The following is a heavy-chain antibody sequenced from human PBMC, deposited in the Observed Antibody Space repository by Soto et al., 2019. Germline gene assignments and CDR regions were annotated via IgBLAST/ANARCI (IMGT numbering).Heavy chain of an antibody. CDR3: ARDPGFYDILTGYYPDAFDI. Sequence: GASVKVSCKASGYTFTSYYMHWVRQAPGQGLEWMGIINPSGGSTSYAQKFQGRVTMTRDTSTSTVYMELSSLRSEDTAVYYCARDPGFYDILTGYYPDAFDIWGQGTMVTVSS. CDR1: GYTFTSYY. V-gene: IGHV1-46*01. D-gene: IGHD3-9*01. CDR2: INPSGGST. J-gene: IGHJ3*02.